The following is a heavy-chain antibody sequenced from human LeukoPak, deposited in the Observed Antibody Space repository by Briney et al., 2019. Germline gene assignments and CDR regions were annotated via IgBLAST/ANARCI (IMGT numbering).Heavy chain of an antibody. CDR3: ARHWEYCSSTSCYDGDAFDI. V-gene: IGHV3-21*01. Sequence: GGSLRLSCAASGFTFSSYAMNWVRQAPGKGLEWVSSISSSSSYIYYADSVKGRFTISRDNAKNSLYLQMNSLRAEDTAVYYCARHWEYCSSTSCYDGDAFDIWGQGTMVTVSS. CDR1: GFTFSSYA. J-gene: IGHJ3*02. CDR2: ISSSSSYI. D-gene: IGHD2-2*01.